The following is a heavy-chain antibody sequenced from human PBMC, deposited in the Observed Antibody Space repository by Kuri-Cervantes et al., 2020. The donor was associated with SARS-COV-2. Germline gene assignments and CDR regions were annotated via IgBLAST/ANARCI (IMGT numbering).Heavy chain of an antibody. CDR2: MSYDGSNI. CDR3: ATLFDSSGFMFDY. CDR1: GFTFSDCS. J-gene: IGHJ4*02. Sequence: GESLKISCAASGFTFSDCSMHWVRQAPGKGLEWVAVMSYDGSNIYYADSVKGRFTISRDNSKNTLYLQMNSLRAEDTAIYYCATLFDSSGFMFDYWGQGTLVTVPQ. V-gene: IGHV3-30*04. D-gene: IGHD3-22*01.